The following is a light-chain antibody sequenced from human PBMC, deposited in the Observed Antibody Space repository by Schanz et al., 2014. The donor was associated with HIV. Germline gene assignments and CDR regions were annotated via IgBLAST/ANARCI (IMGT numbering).Light chain of an antibody. CDR3: SSYISGNTWV. CDR2: TQD. V-gene: IGLV1-44*01. Sequence: QSVLTQTPSASGTPGQRVAISCSGSTSNIGGNSVSWYLQLPGTAPRLLIYTQDQRPSGVPGRFSGSKSGNTASLTVSGLQAEDEADYYCSSYISGNTWVFGGGTKLTVL. J-gene: IGLJ3*02. CDR1: TSNIGGNS.